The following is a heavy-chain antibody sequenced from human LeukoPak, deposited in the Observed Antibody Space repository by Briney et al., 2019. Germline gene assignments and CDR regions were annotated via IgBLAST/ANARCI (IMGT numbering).Heavy chain of an antibody. D-gene: IGHD6-19*01. Sequence: SETLSLTCTVSGGSISSYYWSWIRPPPGKGLEWIGYIYYSGSTNYNPSLKSRVTISVDTSKNQFSLKLSSVTAADTAVYYCARHVPQTTQWLVPFDYWGQGTLVTVSS. CDR3: ARHVPQTTQWLVPFDY. J-gene: IGHJ4*02. CDR1: GGSISSYY. CDR2: IYYSGST. V-gene: IGHV4-59*08.